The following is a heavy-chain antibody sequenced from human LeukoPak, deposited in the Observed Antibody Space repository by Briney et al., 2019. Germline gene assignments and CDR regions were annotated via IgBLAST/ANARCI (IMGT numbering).Heavy chain of an antibody. V-gene: IGHV1-18*01. Sequence: ASVKVSCKASGYTFTSYGISWVRQAPGQGLEWMGWISGYNGKTNYAQKLQGRVTMTTDTSTSAAYMELRSLRSDDTAVYYCARRIFGSGTTLGDWGQGTLVTVSS. CDR1: GYTFTSYG. CDR2: ISGYNGKT. J-gene: IGHJ4*02. D-gene: IGHD3-10*01. CDR3: ARRIFGSGTTLGD.